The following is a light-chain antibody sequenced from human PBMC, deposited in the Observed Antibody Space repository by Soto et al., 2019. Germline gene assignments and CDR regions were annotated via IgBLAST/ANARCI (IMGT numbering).Light chain of an antibody. CDR3: QRSINCPLT. CDR1: QSVSSF. J-gene: IGKJ4*01. V-gene: IGKV3-11*01. CDR2: DAS. Sequence: EIVLTQSPATLSLSPGERATLSCRASQSVSSFLAWYQQKPGQAPRLLIYDASNRATGIPTRFSGSGSGTVFTRTSSSLEAEDFAFYCCQRSINCPLTFGGGTKVEIK.